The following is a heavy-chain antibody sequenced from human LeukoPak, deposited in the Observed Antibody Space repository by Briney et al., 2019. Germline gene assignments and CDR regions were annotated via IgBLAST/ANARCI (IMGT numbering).Heavy chain of an antibody. CDR3: SRDSYNDNAGVRWFDH. Sequence: GGSLRLSCAASGFSVSDNYMSWVRQAPGKGLEWVAVIYRGGDTYYADSVRGRITISRDNSKNTLYLEMNSLRAEDTAVYYCSRDSYNDNAGVRWFDHWGQGTLVTVSS. CDR2: IYRGGDT. CDR1: GFSVSDNY. V-gene: IGHV3-66*01. J-gene: IGHJ5*02. D-gene: IGHD1-1*01.